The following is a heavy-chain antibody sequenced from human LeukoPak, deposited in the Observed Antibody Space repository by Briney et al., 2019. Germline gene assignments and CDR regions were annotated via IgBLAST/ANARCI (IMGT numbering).Heavy chain of an antibody. D-gene: IGHD3-10*01. V-gene: IGHV1-24*01. Sequence: GSSVKVSCKVSVNTLTELCMYWVRQAPGKGLEWMGGFDPEDGETIYAQKFQGRVTMTEDTSTETAYMELSSLRSEDTAVYYCGTGRGFGELFGNSFDSWGQGTLVTVSS. CDR2: FDPEDGET. CDR3: GTGRGFGELFGNSFDS. CDR1: VNTLTELC. J-gene: IGHJ5*01.